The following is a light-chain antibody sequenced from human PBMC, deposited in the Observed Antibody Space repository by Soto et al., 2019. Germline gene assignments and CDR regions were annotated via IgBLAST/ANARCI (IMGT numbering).Light chain of an antibody. V-gene: IGLV2-23*01. Sequence: QSALTQPASVSGSPGQSITISCTGTSSDVGSYKFVSWYQQHPGKAPKLMIYEGSKRTSGVSNRFSGSKSGNTASLTISGLQAEDEADYYCCSYAGSSTWVFGTGTKLTVL. CDR1: SSDVGSYKF. CDR2: EGS. J-gene: IGLJ1*01. CDR3: CSYAGSSTWV.